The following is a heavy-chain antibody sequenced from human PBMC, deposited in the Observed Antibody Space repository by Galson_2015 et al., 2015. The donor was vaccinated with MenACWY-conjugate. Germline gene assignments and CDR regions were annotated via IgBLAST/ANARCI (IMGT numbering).Heavy chain of an antibody. V-gene: IGHV4-59*01. CDR2: IYYSGST. CDR1: GGSISSYF. D-gene: IGHD5-12*01. Sequence: SETLSLTCTVTGGSISSYFWSWIRQPPGEGLEWIGHIYYSGSTDYNPSLKSRVTILVDTSKNRFSLKLSSVTAADTAVYYCARGSPSRYSGYVNWGQGTLVTVSS. J-gene: IGHJ4*02. CDR3: ARGSPSRYSGYVN.